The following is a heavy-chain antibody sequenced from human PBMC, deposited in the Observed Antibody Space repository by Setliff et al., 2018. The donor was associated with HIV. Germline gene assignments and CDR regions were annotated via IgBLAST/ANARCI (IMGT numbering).Heavy chain of an antibody. V-gene: IGHV1-8*01. CDR2: MNPRSGNT. J-gene: IGHJ4*02. Sequence: ASVKVSCKASGYTFTSYDISWVRRATGQGLEWMGWMNPRSGNTGYGQKFQGRVTMTRDTATTTAYMELSSLTSEDTAVYCCARGEWVIRGDFDHWGQGTLVTVSS. CDR1: GYTFTSYD. CDR3: ARGEWVIRGDFDH. D-gene: IGHD3-10*01.